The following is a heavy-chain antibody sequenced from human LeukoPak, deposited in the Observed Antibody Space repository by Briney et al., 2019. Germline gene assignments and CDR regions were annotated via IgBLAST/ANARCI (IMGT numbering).Heavy chain of an antibody. CDR1: GFTFSSFA. J-gene: IGHJ3*02. V-gene: IGHV3-30*04. CDR3: AKTMVDRYDYVWGSRPFDAFDI. CDR2: ISYDGNNK. Sequence: GRSLRLSCPASGFTFSSFAVHWVRQAPAKGLEWVAVISYDGNNKYYADSVKGRFTISRDNAKNSLYLQMNSLRAEDTALYYCAKTMVDRYDYVWGSRPFDAFDIWGQGTMVTVSS. D-gene: IGHD3-16*01.